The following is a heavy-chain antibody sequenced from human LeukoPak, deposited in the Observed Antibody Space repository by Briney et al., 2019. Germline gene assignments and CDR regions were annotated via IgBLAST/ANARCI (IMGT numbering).Heavy chain of an antibody. CDR3: ASIQLWSDFDY. J-gene: IGHJ4*02. V-gene: IGHV1-2*02. D-gene: IGHD5-18*01. Sequence: GASVEVSCKASGYTFSGYYMHWVRQAPGQGLEWMGWINPDSGGTEAAQKFQGRVTMTSDTSISTAYMELSRLRSDDTAVYYCASIQLWSDFDYWGQGTLVTVSS. CDR2: INPDSGGT. CDR1: GYTFSGYY.